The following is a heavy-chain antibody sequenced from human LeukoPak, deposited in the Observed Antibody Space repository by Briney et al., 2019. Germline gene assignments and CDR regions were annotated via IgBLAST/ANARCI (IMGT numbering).Heavy chain of an antibody. Sequence: PSETLSLTCSVSGGSISSSDDYWGFVRQTPGEGLEWMGSIYYTGSSHYNPSLRSRATISVDTSKNQFSLNLSSVTAADTAVYYCARLNMVRGMDVWGKGTTVTISS. J-gene: IGHJ6*04. V-gene: IGHV4-39*07. CDR2: IYYTGSS. CDR1: GGSISSSDDY. CDR3: ARLNMVRGMDV. D-gene: IGHD3-10*01.